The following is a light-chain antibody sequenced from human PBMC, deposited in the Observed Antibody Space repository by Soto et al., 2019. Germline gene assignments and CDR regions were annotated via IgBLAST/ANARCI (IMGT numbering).Light chain of an antibody. CDR2: GAS. J-gene: IGKJ1*01. CDR1: QSVDSY. Sequence: EIVLTQSPASLSLSPGERATLSCRASQSVDSYLVWYQQKPGQAPRLLIFGASNRATGIPARFSGSGSGTDFTLTINSLEPDDFAVYYCQKYNSAPRAFGQGTKVEI. V-gene: IGKV3-11*01. CDR3: QKYNSAPRA.